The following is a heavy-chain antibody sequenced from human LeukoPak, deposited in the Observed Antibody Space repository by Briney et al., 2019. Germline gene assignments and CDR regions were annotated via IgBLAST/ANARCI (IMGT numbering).Heavy chain of an antibody. CDR1: GFTFSSYS. CDR3: ARAGESSGYYYDY. Sequence: GGSLRLSCAASGFTFSSYSMNWVRQAPGKGLEWVSAISGSGGSTYYADSVKGRFTISRDNSKNTLYLQMGSLRAEDMAVYYCARAGESSGYYYDYWGQGTLVTVSS. V-gene: IGHV3-23*01. J-gene: IGHJ4*02. D-gene: IGHD3-22*01. CDR2: ISGSGGST.